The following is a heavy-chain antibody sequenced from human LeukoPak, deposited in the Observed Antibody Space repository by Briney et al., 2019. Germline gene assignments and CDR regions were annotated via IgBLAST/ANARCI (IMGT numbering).Heavy chain of an antibody. CDR3: AKDSAHFDWLPPTFDY. CDR2: IHHDGSNK. D-gene: IGHD3-9*01. J-gene: IGHJ4*02. Sequence: PGGSLRLSCAASGFTFSSYGMHWVRQAPGKGLDWVAFIHHDGSNKYYADTVRGRFTISRDNSKNTLYLQMNSLRAEDTAVYYCAKDSAHFDWLPPTFDYWGQGTLVTVSS. CDR1: GFTFSSYG. V-gene: IGHV3-30*02.